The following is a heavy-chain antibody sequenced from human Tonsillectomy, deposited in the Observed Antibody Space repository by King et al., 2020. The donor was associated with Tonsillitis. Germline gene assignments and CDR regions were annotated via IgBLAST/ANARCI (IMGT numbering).Heavy chain of an antibody. CDR2: ISYDGNYK. CDR3: AKGEFTLPDY. Sequence: QLVQSGGGVVQPGRSLRLSCAASGFTFSDYGIHWVRQPPGKGLEWVAIISYDGNYKHYADSVKGRFTVSRDSSKNTLYLQMNSLRAEDTAVYYCAKGEFTLPDYWGQGTLVTVSS. J-gene: IGHJ4*02. CDR1: GFTFSDYG. V-gene: IGHV3-30*18. D-gene: IGHD2/OR15-2a*01.